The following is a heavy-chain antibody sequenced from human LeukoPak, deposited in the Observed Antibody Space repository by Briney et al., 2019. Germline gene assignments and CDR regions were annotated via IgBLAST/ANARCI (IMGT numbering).Heavy chain of an antibody. CDR3: AREGSERQLVRFMDFDY. V-gene: IGHV1-46*01. D-gene: IGHD6-13*01. CDR1: GYTFTSYY. CDR2: INPSGGGT. J-gene: IGHJ4*02. Sequence: GASVKVSCKASGYTFTSYYMHWVRQAPGQGLEWMGIINPSGGGTSYAQKFQGRVTMTRDTSTSTVYMELSSLRSEDTAVYYCAREGSERQLVRFMDFDYWGQGTLVTVSS.